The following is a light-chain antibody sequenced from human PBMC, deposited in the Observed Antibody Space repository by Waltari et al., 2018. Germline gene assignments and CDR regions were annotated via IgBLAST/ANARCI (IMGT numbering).Light chain of an antibody. CDR3: STWDYSLIAYV. CDR1: SNNVGSYS. Sequence: QSALTQEASVSGTVGQKVTLSCTGNSNNVGSYSVGWYRQISHGAPKTVMFGNSLPSGIPDRCSASKSGTTASLTISGLQPEDEADYYCSTWDYSLIAYVFGTGTKVTVL. V-gene: IGLV1-44*01. CDR2: GNS. J-gene: IGLJ1*01.